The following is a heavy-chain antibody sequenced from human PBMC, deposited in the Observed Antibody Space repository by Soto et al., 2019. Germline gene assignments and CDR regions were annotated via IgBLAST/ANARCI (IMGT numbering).Heavy chain of an antibody. CDR1: GFIFSDYA. J-gene: IGHJ4*02. D-gene: IGHD2-8*01. CDR2: ISGSGDRT. V-gene: IGHV3-23*01. Sequence: GGSLRLSCEASGFIFSDYAMSWARQAPGKGLEWVPAISGSGDRTYYADSVKGRFTISRDNSKSTLYLQMNSLRADDTAVYYCANWVEGTMVYFDYWGLGTLVTVSS. CDR3: ANWVEGTMVYFDY.